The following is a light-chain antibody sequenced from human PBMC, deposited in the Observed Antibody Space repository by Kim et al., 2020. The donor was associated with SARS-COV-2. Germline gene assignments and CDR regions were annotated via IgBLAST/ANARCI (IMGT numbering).Light chain of an antibody. CDR3: SAWDSSLSAWV. V-gene: IGLV10-54*01. Sequence: QAGLTQPPSVSKGLRETATLTCTGNSNNVGNRGAAWLQQHQGHPPKLISYRNNNRPSGISERLSASRSGNTASLTITGLQPEDEADYYCSAWDSSLSAWVFGGGTQLTVL. J-gene: IGLJ3*02. CDR1: SNNVGNRG. CDR2: RNN.